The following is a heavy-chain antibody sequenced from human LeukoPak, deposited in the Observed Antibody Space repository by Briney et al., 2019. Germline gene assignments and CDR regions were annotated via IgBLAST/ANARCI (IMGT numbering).Heavy chain of an antibody. Sequence: GGSLRLSCVASGFTFSSYSMNWVRQAPGKGLEWVSYISSSGDTIRYADSVKGRFTISRDRAKNSLYLQMNSLRAEDTAVYYCASGLELDYWGQGTLVTVSS. CDR2: ISSSGDTI. CDR3: ASGLELDY. CDR1: GFTFSSYS. J-gene: IGHJ4*02. V-gene: IGHV3-48*01.